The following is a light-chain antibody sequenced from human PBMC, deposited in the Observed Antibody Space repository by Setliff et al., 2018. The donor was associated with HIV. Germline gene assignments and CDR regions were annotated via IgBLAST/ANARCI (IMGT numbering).Light chain of an antibody. Sequence: QSALTQPRSVSGSPGQSVTISCTGTSNDVGLYNFVSWYQQHPGKAPKLMIYDVTKRPSGVPDRFSGSKSGNTASLTISGLQAEDGAAYYCCSYAAIPPDVFGTGTKVTVL. J-gene: IGLJ1*01. CDR1: SNDVGLYNF. CDR3: CSYAAIPPDV. CDR2: DVT. V-gene: IGLV2-11*01.